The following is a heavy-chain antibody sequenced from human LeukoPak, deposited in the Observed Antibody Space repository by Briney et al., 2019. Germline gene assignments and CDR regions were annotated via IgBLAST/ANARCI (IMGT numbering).Heavy chain of an antibody. CDR1: GFTFSSYA. Sequence: GGSLRLSCAASGFTFSSYAMHWVRQAPGKGLEWVSGISWNSGSIGYADSVKGRFTISRDNAKNSLYLQMDSLRAEDTALYYCAKDISAYYDILTGYPVFDYWGQGTLVTVSS. D-gene: IGHD3-9*01. J-gene: IGHJ4*02. CDR2: ISWNSGSI. V-gene: IGHV3-9*01. CDR3: AKDISAYYDILTGYPVFDY.